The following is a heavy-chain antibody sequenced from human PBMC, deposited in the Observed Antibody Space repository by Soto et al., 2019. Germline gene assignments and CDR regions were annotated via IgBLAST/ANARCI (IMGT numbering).Heavy chain of an antibody. CDR1: GYAFSDYF. CDR2: INPKDGGT. D-gene: IGHD1-26*01. V-gene: IGHV1-2*02. CDR3: TRDPWDDGGATFDY. Sequence: QVQLVQSEAEVKKPGASVKVSCKPSGYAFSDYFLQWVRQAPGQGLEWVAWINPKDGGTYYAQKFQGRVVVTADASIGTAYLELSRLTSDDTAVYYCTRDPWDDGGATFDYWGQGTLVTVSS. J-gene: IGHJ4*02.